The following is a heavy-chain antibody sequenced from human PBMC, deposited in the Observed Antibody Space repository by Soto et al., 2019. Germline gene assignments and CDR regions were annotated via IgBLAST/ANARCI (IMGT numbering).Heavy chain of an antibody. CDR3: ARDDEYSGNGMDV. J-gene: IGHJ6*02. CDR2: ILNDGSNR. V-gene: IGHV3-33*01. CDR1: EFTFSNYG. Sequence: QVQLVESGGGVVQPGRSLRLSCAASEFTFSNYGMHWVRQAPGKGLEWVAVILNDGSNRYHADSVKDRFTISGDNSKNTRYLQMNSLRAEDTAVYYCARDDEYSGNGMDVGGQGTTVTVS. D-gene: IGHD3-10*01.